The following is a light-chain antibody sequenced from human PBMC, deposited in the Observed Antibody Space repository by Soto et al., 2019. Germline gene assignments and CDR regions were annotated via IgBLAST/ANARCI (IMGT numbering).Light chain of an antibody. CDR2: GAS. Sequence: EIVMAQSPATLSVSPGERVTLSCRASQSVSINLAWYQQKPGQARILLIYGASTRATGIAARFSGSWSGTEFTLTISSLQSEDFAVYYCQQYNNWPPTFGQGTKVDI. CDR1: QSVSIN. J-gene: IGKJ1*01. CDR3: QQYNNWPPT. V-gene: IGKV3-15*01.